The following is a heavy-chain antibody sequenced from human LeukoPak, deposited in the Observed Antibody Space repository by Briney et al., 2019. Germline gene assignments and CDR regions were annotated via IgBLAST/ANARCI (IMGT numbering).Heavy chain of an antibody. CDR2: IKYDGSNK. Sequence: GGSLRLSCAASGFTFSSYGMHWVRQAPGKGLEWVAFIKYDGSNKHNAESVKGRFTISRDNSKNTLYLQMNSLRAEDTAVYYCAKEAEVPGYHFDYWGQGTLVTVSS. D-gene: IGHD3-10*01. J-gene: IGHJ4*02. CDR1: GFTFSSYG. CDR3: AKEAEVPGYHFDY. V-gene: IGHV3-30*02.